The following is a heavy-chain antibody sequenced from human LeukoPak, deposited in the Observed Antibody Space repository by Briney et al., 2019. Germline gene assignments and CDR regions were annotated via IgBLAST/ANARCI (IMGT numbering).Heavy chain of an antibody. CDR2: INYSGST. CDR1: GGSISSSSYY. J-gene: IGHJ5*02. V-gene: IGHV4-39*01. Sequence: PSETLSLTCTVSGGSISSSSYYYGWIRQPPGKGLEWIGYINYSGSTYYNPSLKSRVTISVGTSKDQFSLKLTSVTAADTAVFYCVRHIRDSSFFDPWGLGTLVTVSS. CDR3: VRHIRDSSFFDP. D-gene: IGHD6-13*01.